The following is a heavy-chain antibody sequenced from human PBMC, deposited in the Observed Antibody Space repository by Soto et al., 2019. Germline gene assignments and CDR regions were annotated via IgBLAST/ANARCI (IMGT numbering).Heavy chain of an antibody. D-gene: IGHD3-22*01. V-gene: IGHV1-3*01. CDR3: ARGYYYDISGYLYCYYGMDF. J-gene: IGHJ6*02. Sequence: SSVKVSCKASGYTFTSYAMHWVRQAPGQRLEWMGWINAGNGNTKYSQKFQGRVTITRDTSASTAHMELSSLRSEDTAVYYCARGYYYDISGYLYCYYGMDFWGQGTTVTVSS. CDR2: INAGNGNT. CDR1: GYTFTSYA.